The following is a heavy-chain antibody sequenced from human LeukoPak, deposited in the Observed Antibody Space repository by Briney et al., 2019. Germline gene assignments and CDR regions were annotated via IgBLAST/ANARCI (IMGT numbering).Heavy chain of an antibody. J-gene: IGHJ3*02. D-gene: IGHD2-21*02. V-gene: IGHV3-30*18. CDR3: AKGGDGGDAFDI. CDR1: GFTFSSYG. CDR2: ISYDGSNK. Sequence: GRSLRLSCAASGFTFSSYGMHWVRQAPGKGLEWVAVISYDGSNKYYADSVKGRFTISRDNSKNTLYLQMNSLRAEDTAVYYCAKGGDGGDAFDIWGQGTMVTVSS.